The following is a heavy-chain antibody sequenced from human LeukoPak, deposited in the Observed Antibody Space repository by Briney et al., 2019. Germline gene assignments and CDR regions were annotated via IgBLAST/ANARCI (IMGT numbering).Heavy chain of an antibody. CDR3: ARGTPYDFWSDYFYYYYMDV. CDR2: LYYSGKT. J-gene: IGHJ6*03. V-gene: IGHV4-39*07. D-gene: IGHD3-3*01. Sequence: KPSDTLSLTCIISDDSISSSTYYWGWIRQPPGKGLEWIGTLYYSGKTYYNPSLKSRVTISIDTSKNQFSLKLTSATAADTAVYYCARGTPYDFWSDYFYYYYMDVWGKGTTVTVSS. CDR1: DDSISSSTYY.